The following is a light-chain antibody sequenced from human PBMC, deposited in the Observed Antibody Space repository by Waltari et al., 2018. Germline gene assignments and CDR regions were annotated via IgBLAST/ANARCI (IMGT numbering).Light chain of an antibody. V-gene: IGLV2-14*03. CDR1: NSDVGGYNY. CDR2: DVN. CDR3: SSYTSSSTWI. J-gene: IGLJ2*01. Sequence: QPALTQPASVSGSPGQSITISCTGTNSDVGGYNYVSWYQQHPGKAPQLLIYDVNERPSGVSNRFSGSKSGNTASLTISGRQIEDEADYHCSSYTSSSTWIFGGGTKLTVL.